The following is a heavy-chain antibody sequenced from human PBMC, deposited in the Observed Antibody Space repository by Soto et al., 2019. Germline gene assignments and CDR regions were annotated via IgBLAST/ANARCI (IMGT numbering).Heavy chain of an antibody. CDR2: ISSSSSTI. V-gene: IGHV3-48*02. J-gene: IGHJ5*02. CDR3: ARVSYYDSSGHRGFDP. D-gene: IGHD3-22*01. CDR1: GFTFSSYS. Sequence: HPGGSLRLSCAASGFTFSSYSMNWVRQAPGKGLEWVSYISSSSSTIYYADSVKGRFTISRDNAKNSLYLQMNSLRDEDTAVYYCARVSYYDSSGHRGFDPWGQGTLVTVSS.